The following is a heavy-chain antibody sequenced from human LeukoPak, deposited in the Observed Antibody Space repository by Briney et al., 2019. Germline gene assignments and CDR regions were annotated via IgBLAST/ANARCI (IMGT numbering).Heavy chain of an antibody. CDR2: ISGSGGST. CDR1: GFTFSSYA. CDR3: ARQFEVVMPQYFQH. Sequence: GGSLRLSCAASGFTFSSYAMSWVRQAPGKGLEWVSAISGSGGSTYYADSVKGRFTISRDNSKNTLYLQMNSLRAEDTAVYYCARQFEVVMPQYFQHWGQGTLVTVSP. J-gene: IGHJ1*01. D-gene: IGHD3-3*01. V-gene: IGHV3-23*01.